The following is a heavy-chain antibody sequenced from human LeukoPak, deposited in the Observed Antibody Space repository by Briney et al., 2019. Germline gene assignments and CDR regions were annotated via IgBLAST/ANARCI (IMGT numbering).Heavy chain of an antibody. CDR1: GGSISSYY. Sequence: PSETLSLTCTVSGGSISSYYWSWIRQPPGTGLEWIGYIYYSGSTNYNPSLQSRVTISVDTSKNQFSLKLSSVTAADTAVYYCARATYSSGWGTSDYWGQGTLVTVSS. J-gene: IGHJ4*02. CDR2: IYYSGST. CDR3: ARATYSSGWGTSDY. V-gene: IGHV4-59*01. D-gene: IGHD6-19*01.